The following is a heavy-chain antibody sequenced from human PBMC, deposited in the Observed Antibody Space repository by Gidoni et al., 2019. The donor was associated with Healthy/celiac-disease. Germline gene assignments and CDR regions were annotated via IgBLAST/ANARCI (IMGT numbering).Heavy chain of an antibody. CDR2: IIPILGIA. CDR1: GGTFSSYA. CDR3: ARFVPRYYDSSGIWGNAFDI. J-gene: IGHJ3*02. D-gene: IGHD3-22*01. V-gene: IGHV1-69*04. Sequence: QVQLVQSGAEVKKPGSSVKVSCKASGGTFSSYAISWVRQAPGQGLEWMGRIIPILGIANYAQKFQGRVTITADKSTSTAYMELSSLRSEDTAVYYCARFVPRYYDSSGIWGNAFDIWGQGTMVTVSS.